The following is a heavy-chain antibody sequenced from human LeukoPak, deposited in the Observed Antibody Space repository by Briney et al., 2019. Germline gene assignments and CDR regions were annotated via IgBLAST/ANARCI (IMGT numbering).Heavy chain of an antibody. V-gene: IGHV3-33*01. J-gene: IGHJ4*02. Sequence: GGSLRLSCTASGFNFSYYAMHWVRQAPGKGLAWVALIWFDGSNEYYDDSVKGRFTIPRDNSKGTVFLQMNGLTVDDTGVYYCARLVGGTTGATDYWGQGSLVSVS. CDR1: GFNFSYYA. D-gene: IGHD1-26*01. CDR3: ARLVGGTTGATDY. CDR2: IWFDGSNE.